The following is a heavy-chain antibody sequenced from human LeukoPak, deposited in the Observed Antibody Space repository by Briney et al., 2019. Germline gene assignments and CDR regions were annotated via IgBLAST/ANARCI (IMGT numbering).Heavy chain of an antibody. Sequence: SETLSLTCTVSGDSISSYYWTWIRQPPGKGLEWIGYIYYSGSTYYNPSLKSRVTISVDTSKNQFSLKLTSVTAADTAVYYCARGFYSPHHWGQGTLVTVSS. V-gene: IGHV4-59*01. D-gene: IGHD4-11*01. CDR2: IYYSGST. J-gene: IGHJ5*02. CDR3: ARGFYSPHH. CDR1: GDSISSYY.